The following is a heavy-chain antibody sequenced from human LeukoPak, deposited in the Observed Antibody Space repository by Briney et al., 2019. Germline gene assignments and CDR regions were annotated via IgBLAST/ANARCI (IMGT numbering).Heavy chain of an antibody. CDR1: GFMFSSYW. CDR2: INHSGST. J-gene: IGHJ5*02. CDR3: ARGGHYDFWSGYLHYNWFDP. Sequence: GSLRLSCAASGFMFSSYWMSWIRQPPGKGLEWIGEINHSGSTNYNPSLKSRVTISVDTSKNQFSLKLSSVTAGDTAVYYCARGGHYDFWSGYLHYNWFDPWGQGTLVTVSS. D-gene: IGHD3-3*01. V-gene: IGHV4-34*01.